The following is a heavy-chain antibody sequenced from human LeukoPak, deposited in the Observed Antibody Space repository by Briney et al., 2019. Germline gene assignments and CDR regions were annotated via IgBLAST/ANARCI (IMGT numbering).Heavy chain of an antibody. Sequence: SESLSLTCIVSGGSISGHYWNWIPQSPGKPRGWIGYVYDSVDTNYNPPLKSRVSISLDTSKNQFSLRLMSVTATDTALYFCARKNFYPSWFFDVWGRGTLVTVSS. CDR3: ARKNFYPSWFFDV. J-gene: IGHJ2*01. V-gene: IGHV4-59*08. CDR2: VYDSVDT. D-gene: IGHD3-3*01. CDR1: GGSISGHY.